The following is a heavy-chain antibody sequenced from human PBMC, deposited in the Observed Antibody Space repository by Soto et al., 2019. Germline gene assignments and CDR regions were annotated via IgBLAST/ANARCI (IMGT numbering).Heavy chain of an antibody. CDR3: ARDLTNYDFWSGPPGINWFDP. J-gene: IGHJ5*02. D-gene: IGHD3-3*01. CDR1: GYTFTGYY. V-gene: IGHV1-2*02. CDR2: INPNSGGA. Sequence: ASVKVSCKASGYTFTGYYMHWVRQAPGQGLEWMGWINPNSGGANYAQKFQGRVTMTRDTSISTAYMELSRLGSDDTAVYYCARDLTNYDFWSGPPGINWFDPWGQGTLVTVSS.